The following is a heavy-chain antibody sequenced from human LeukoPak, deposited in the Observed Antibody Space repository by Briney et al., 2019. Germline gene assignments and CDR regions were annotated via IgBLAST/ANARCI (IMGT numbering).Heavy chain of an antibody. D-gene: IGHD5-12*01. J-gene: IGHJ4*02. CDR3: ARDITYVDIVATTRGHLDY. Sequence: ASVKVSCKASGYTFTSYYMLWVRQAPGQGLEWMGIINPSGGSTSYAQKFQGRVTMTRDTSTSTVYMELSSLRSEDTAVYYCARDITYVDIVATTRGHLDYWGQGTLVTVSS. V-gene: IGHV1-46*01. CDR1: GYTFTSYY. CDR2: INPSGGST.